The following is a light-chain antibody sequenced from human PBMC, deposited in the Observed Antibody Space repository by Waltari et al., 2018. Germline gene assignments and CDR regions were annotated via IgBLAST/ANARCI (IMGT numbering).Light chain of an antibody. J-gene: IGLJ2*01. Sequence: QSALTQPRSVSGSPGQSVTISCTGTRSDVGGYTFVSWYQQHPGTAPKLRISDVTKRPAGFPERLSGSKSGNTASLTISGLQAEDEADYYCSSYAGNYVAFGGGTKLTVL. CDR3: SSYAGNYVA. V-gene: IGLV2-11*01. CDR2: DVT. CDR1: RSDVGGYTF.